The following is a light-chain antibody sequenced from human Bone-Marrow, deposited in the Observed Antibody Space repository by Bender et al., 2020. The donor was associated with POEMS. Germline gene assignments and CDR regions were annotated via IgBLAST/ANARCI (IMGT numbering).Light chain of an antibody. CDR3: AVWDDSLNGWV. Sequence: QTVLTQPPSVSGAPGQRVTFSCTGTSSSIGAGYDVHWYQQLPRTAPKLLIFGNNNRPSGVPDRFSGSKSGTSASLAITGLQADDEADYYCAVWDDSLNGWVFGGGTKLTVL. CDR2: GNN. CDR1: SSSIGAGYD. V-gene: IGLV1-40*01. J-gene: IGLJ3*02.